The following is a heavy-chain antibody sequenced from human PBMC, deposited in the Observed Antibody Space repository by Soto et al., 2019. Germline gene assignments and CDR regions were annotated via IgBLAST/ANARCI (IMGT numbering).Heavy chain of an antibody. CDR2: IYPGDSDT. J-gene: IGHJ1*01. CDR3: ARHYYYDDSSGGFQH. CDR1: GYSFTSYW. D-gene: IGHD3-22*01. Sequence: GESLKIYCKGSGYSFTSYWIGWVRQMPGNGLEWMGIIYPGDSDTRYSPSFPRQVTISADKSISTAYLQWSSLKASDTAMYYCARHYYYDDSSGGFQHWGQGTLVTVSS. V-gene: IGHV5-51*01.